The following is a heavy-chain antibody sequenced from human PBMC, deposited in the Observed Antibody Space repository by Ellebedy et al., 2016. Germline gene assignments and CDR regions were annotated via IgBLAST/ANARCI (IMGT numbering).Heavy chain of an antibody. CDR2: IYYSGST. Sequence: SETLSLTCTVSGGSISSYHWSWIRQPPGKGLEWIGYIYYSGSTNYNPSLKSRVTTSVDTSKNQFSLKLSSVTAADTAVYYCARRPRFGESNYYYMDVWGKGTTVTVSS. D-gene: IGHD3-10*01. V-gene: IGHV4-59*08. CDR3: ARRPRFGESNYYYMDV. J-gene: IGHJ6*03. CDR1: GGSISSYH.